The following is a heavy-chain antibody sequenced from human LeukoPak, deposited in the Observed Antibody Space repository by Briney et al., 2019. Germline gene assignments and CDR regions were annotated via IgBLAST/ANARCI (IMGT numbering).Heavy chain of an antibody. V-gene: IGHV3-21*01. J-gene: IGHJ4*02. CDR3: ARDYRYDCSGYPFDY. CDR1: GFTFSSYS. D-gene: IGHD3-22*01. CDR2: ISSSSSYI. Sequence: GGSLRLSCAASGFTFSSYSMTWVRQAPVKGLEWVSSISSSSSYIYYADSVKGRFTISRDNAKNSLYLQMNSLRAEDTAVYYCARDYRYDCSGYPFDYWGQGTLVTVSS.